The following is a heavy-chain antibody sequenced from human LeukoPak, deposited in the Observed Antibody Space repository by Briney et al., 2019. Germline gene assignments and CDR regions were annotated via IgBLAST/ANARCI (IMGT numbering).Heavy chain of an antibody. CDR2: IYYSGGT. Sequence: SETLSLTCTVSGGSISSSRYYWGWIRQPPGKGLEWIGSIYYSGGTYYNPSLKSRVTISVDTSKNHFSLKLGSVTAADTAVYYCARGPPLQLWTSYFDYWGQGTLVTVSS. CDR1: GGSISSSRYY. D-gene: IGHD5-18*01. V-gene: IGHV4-39*02. CDR3: ARGPPLQLWTSYFDY. J-gene: IGHJ4*02.